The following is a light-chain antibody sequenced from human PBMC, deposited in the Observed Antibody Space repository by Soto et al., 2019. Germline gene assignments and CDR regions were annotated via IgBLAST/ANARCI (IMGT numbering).Light chain of an antibody. CDR2: DTT. CDR3: LLSYNGPYV. J-gene: IGLJ1*01. V-gene: IGLV7-46*01. CDR1: TGAVTNGHY. Sequence: QAVVTQEPSLTVSAGGTVTLTCGPGTGAVTNGHYPYWFQRKPGQAPRTLIYDTTNRHSWTPARFSGSLLGGKAALTLSGAQPEDEAEYYCLLSYNGPYVFGTGTKVTVL.